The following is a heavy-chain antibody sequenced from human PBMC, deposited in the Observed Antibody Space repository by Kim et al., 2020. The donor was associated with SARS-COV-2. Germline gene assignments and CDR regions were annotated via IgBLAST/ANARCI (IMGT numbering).Heavy chain of an antibody. D-gene: IGHD3-10*01. CDR3: ARDLGLGVRGV. CDR1: GGSISSYY. Sequence: SETLSLTCTVSGGSISSYYWSWIRQPPGKGLEWIGYIYYSGSTNYNPSLKSRVTISVDTSKNQFSLKLSSVTAADTAVYYCARDLGLGVRGVWGQGTLVTVSS. J-gene: IGHJ4*02. V-gene: IGHV4-59*13. CDR2: IYYSGST.